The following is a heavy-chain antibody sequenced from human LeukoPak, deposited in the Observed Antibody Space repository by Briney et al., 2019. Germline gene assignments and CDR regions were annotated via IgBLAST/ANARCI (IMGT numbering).Heavy chain of an antibody. CDR3: ARNQRYSSSWYRGTLDP. D-gene: IGHD6-13*01. CDR2: MNPNSGNT. Sequence: ASVKVSCKASGYTFTSYDINWVRQATGQGLEWMGWMNPNSGNTGYAQKFQGRVTMTRNASISTAYMELSSLRSEDTAVYYCARNQRYSSSWYRGTLDPWGQGTLVTVSS. CDR1: GYTFTSYD. V-gene: IGHV1-8*01. J-gene: IGHJ5*02.